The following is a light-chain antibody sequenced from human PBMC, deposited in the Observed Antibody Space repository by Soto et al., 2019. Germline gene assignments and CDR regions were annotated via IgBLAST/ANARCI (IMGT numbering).Light chain of an antibody. CDR2: GAS. CDR1: QSVSSN. Sequence: EIVMTQSPATLSVSPGERATLSCRASQSVSSNLAWYQQKPGQAPRLLIYGASSGATGIPDRFSGSGSGTDFTLTISRLEPEDFAVYYCQQYGSSPITFGQGTRLEI. CDR3: QQYGSSPIT. J-gene: IGKJ5*01. V-gene: IGKV3-20*01.